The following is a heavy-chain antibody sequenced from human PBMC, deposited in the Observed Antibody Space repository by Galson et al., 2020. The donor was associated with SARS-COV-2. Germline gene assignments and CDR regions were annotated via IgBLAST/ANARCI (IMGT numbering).Heavy chain of an antibody. CDR3: TTDLHDYGDNDY. J-gene: IGHJ4*02. CDR1: GFTFSNAW. V-gene: IGHV3-15*01. D-gene: IGHD4-17*01. Sequence: GGSLRLSCAASGFTFSNAWMSWVRQAPGKGLEWVGRIKSKTDGGTTDYAAPVKGRFTISRDDSKNTLYVQMNSLKTEDTAVYYCTTDLHDYGDNDYWGQRTLVTVSS. CDR2: IKSKTDGGTT.